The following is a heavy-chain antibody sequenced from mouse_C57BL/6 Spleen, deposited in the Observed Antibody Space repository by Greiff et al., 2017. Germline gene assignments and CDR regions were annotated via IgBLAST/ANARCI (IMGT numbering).Heavy chain of an antibody. V-gene: IGHV1-53*01. D-gene: IGHD2-2*01. J-gene: IGHJ1*03. CDR2: INPSNGGT. Sequence: VQLQQPGTELVKPGASVKLSCKASGYTFTSYWMHWVKQRPGQGLEWIGNINPSNGGTNYNEKFKSKATLTVDKSSSTAYMQLSSLTSEDSAVYYCARESNGYYGYFDVWGTGTTVTVSS. CDR3: ARESNGYYGYFDV. CDR1: GYTFTSYW.